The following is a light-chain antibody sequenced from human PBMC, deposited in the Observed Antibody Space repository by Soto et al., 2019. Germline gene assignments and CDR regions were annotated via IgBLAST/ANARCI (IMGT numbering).Light chain of an antibody. Sequence: QSALTQPASVSGSPGQSITISCTGTSSDVGGHDYVSWYQQHPGKAPKLIIYEVRNRPSGVSNRFSGSKSGNTASLTISGLQADDEADYYCSSYSSTTLVFGTGTKVTVL. J-gene: IGLJ1*01. CDR3: SSYSSTTLV. CDR2: EVR. CDR1: SSDVGGHDY. V-gene: IGLV2-14*01.